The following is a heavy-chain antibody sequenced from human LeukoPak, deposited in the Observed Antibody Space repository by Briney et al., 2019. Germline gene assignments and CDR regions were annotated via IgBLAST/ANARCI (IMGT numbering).Heavy chain of an antibody. V-gene: IGHV3-33*01. J-gene: IGHJ3*01. CDR3: ARDDTLPDNGLDA. CDR2: IGSDGVRD. D-gene: IGHD2-8*01. CDR1: GFSFSSHG. Sequence: PGGSLRLSCAASGFSFSSHGMHWVRQAPGKGLEWLAVIGSDGVRDSYADSVRGRLTISRDNSKNMLFLQLSSLRVEDTAVYYCARDDTLPDNGLDAWGQGTMVTVSS.